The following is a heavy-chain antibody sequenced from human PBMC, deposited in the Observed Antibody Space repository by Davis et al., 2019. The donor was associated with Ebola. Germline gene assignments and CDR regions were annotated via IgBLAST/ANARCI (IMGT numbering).Heavy chain of an antibody. CDR3: TSTLGALDY. CDR2: IRSKANSYAT. Sequence: GESLKISCAASGFTFSGSAMHWVRQASGKGLEWVGRIRSKANSYATAYAASVKGRFTISRDDSKNTAYLQMNSLKTEDTAVYYCTSTLGALDYGGQGTLVTVSS. CDR1: GFTFSGSA. D-gene: IGHD1-26*01. V-gene: IGHV3-73*01. J-gene: IGHJ4*02.